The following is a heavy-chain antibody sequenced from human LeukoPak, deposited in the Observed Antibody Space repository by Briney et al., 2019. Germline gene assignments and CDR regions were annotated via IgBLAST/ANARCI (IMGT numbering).Heavy chain of an antibody. CDR3: TASSYYDSSGYYYEFGY. J-gene: IGHJ4*02. CDR1: GFTFSSYW. V-gene: IGHV3-15*01. Sequence: GGSLRLSYAASGFTFSSYWMSWVRQAPGKGLEWVGRIKSKTDGGTTDYAAPVKGRFTISRDDSKNTLYLQMNSLKTEDTAVYYCTASSYYDSSGYYYEFGYWGQGTLVTVSS. D-gene: IGHD3-22*01. CDR2: IKSKTDGGTT.